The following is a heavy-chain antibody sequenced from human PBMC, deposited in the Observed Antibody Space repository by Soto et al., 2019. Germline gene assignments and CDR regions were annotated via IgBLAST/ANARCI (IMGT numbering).Heavy chain of an antibody. D-gene: IGHD3-16*01. J-gene: IGHJ4*02. V-gene: IGHV4-34*01. Sequence: QVQLQQWGAGRSKPSETLSLTCAVYGGSFSGYYWGWIRQPPGKGLEWIGEIDHSGGTNYNPSLKSRVTISVDTSKNQFSLKLSSVTAADTAVYYCARGRLGGAANWGQGTLVTVSS. CDR1: GGSFSGYY. CDR3: ARGRLGGAAN. CDR2: IDHSGGT.